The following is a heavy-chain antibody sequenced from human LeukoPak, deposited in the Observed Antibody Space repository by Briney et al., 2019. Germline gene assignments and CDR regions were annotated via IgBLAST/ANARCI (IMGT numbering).Heavy chain of an antibody. CDR3: TTAGKFYYGSGSPSWFDP. Sequence: GASVKVSCKASGYSFTDYFMHWVQQAPGKGLEWMGRVDPEDGETIYGEKFQGRVTITADTSTDTAYMELSSLRSEDTAVYYCTTAGKFYYGSGSPSWFDPWGQRTLVTVSS. D-gene: IGHD3-10*01. V-gene: IGHV1-69-2*01. CDR2: VDPEDGET. CDR1: GYSFTDYF. J-gene: IGHJ5*02.